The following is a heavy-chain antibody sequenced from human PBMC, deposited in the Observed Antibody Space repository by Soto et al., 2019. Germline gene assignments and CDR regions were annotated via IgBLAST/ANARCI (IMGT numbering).Heavy chain of an antibody. CDR2: ISSSSTYT. Sequence: GGSLRLSCAASGFPFSDYYMSWIRQAPGKGLEWVSYISSSSTYTNYADSVKGRFTISRDNAKNSLYLQMSSLRAEDTAVYYCATGQYYYDSSAYYYSWGLGTLVTVSS. CDR3: ATGQYYYDSSAYYYS. D-gene: IGHD3-22*01. J-gene: IGHJ4*02. CDR1: GFPFSDYY. V-gene: IGHV3-11*03.